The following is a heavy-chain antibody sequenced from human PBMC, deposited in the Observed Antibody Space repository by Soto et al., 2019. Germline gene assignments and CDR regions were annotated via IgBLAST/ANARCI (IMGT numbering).Heavy chain of an antibody. CDR3: ARVGVGSYHFDF. V-gene: IGHV3-74*01. CDR1: GFTFSSYW. CDR2: INTDGRST. D-gene: IGHD3-10*01. Sequence: EVQLVESGGGLVQPGGSLRLSCAASGFTFSSYWMHWVRQAPGKGLVWVSRINTDGRSTSYADSVKGRFTISRDNAKNTLYLRMNSLRAEDTAVYYCARVGVGSYHFDFWGQGTLVTVSA. J-gene: IGHJ4*02.